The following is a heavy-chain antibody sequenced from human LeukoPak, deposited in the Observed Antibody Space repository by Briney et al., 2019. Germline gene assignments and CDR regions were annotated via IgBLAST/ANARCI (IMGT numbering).Heavy chain of an antibody. CDR3: ARRPSYSNYVGYYYYYMDV. CDR2: IYHGGST. J-gene: IGHJ6*03. D-gene: IGHD4-11*01. CDR1: GYSISSGYY. Sequence: SETLSLTCAVSGYSISSGYYWGWIRQPTGKGLEWFGSIYHGGSTYYNPSLKSRVTISVDTSKNQFSLKLSSVTAAGTAVYYCARRPSYSNYVGYYYYYMDVWGKGTTVTVSS. V-gene: IGHV4-38-2*01.